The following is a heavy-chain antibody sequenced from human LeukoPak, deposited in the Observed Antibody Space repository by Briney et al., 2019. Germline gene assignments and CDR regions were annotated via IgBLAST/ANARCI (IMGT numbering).Heavy chain of an antibody. J-gene: IGHJ4*02. D-gene: IGHD3-10*01. V-gene: IGHV3-23*01. Sequence: GRSLRLSCAASGFTFISYAMSWVRQAPGKGLEWVSVISGSGDSTYYADSVKGRFTISRDNSKNTLYLQMNSLRAEDTAVYYCATITMVRGVIISHFDYWGQGILVTVSS. CDR2: ISGSGDST. CDR1: GFTFISYA. CDR3: ATITMVRGVIISHFDY.